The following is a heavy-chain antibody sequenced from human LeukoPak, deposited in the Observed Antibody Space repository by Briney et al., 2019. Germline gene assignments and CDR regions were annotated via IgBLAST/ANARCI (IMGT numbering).Heavy chain of an antibody. CDR2: ISGSGGST. CDR3: AKDGRSSSSWYDADY. Sequence: GGSLRLSCAASGFTFSGHAMNWVRRAPGKGLEWVSAISGSGGSTYYADSVKGRFTISRDNSKNTLYLQMNSLRAEDTAVYYCAKDGRSSSSWYDADYWGQGTLVTVSS. J-gene: IGHJ4*02. D-gene: IGHD6-13*01. CDR1: GFTFSGHA. V-gene: IGHV3-23*01.